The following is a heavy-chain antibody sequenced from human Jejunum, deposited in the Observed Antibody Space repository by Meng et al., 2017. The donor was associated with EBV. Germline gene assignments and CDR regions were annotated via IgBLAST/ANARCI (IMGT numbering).Heavy chain of an antibody. CDR1: GLTFSNAW. Sequence: VEGGGALVTSGGCLSLACVASGLTFSNAWMSWVRQAPGKGLEWVGRIKRKIDGEATDYAAPVKGRFTISRDDSKNTVYLQMNSLKTEDTAVHYCFDHAYWGQGTLVTVSS. CDR2: IKRKIDGEAT. CDR3: FDHAY. V-gene: IGHV3-15*02. J-gene: IGHJ4*02.